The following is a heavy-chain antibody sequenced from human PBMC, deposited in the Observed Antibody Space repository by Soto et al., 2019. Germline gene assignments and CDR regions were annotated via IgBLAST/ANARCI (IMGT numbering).Heavy chain of an antibody. V-gene: IGHV2-5*02. J-gene: IGHJ5*02. Sequence: QITLKESGPTLVKPTQTLTLTCTFSGFSLSTSGVGVGWIRQPPGKALEWLALIYWDDDKRYSPSLKSRLTITKDTSKNQVVLTMTNMDPVDTATYFCARPLHEAWFDPWGQGTLVTVSS. CDR2: IYWDDDK. CDR3: ARPLHEAWFDP. CDR1: GFSLSTSGVG.